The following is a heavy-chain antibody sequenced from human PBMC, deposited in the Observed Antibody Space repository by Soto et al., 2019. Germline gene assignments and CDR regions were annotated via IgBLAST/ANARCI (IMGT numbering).Heavy chain of an antibody. CDR1: GGSISNSRDY. J-gene: IGHJ4*02. V-gene: IGHV4-39*02. CDR2: IYYSGKT. Sequence: SETLSVTCSVSGGSISNSRDYWGWIRQPPGKGLEWIATIYYSGKTYYNPSLKSRVTISVDTSKNQFSLKLSSVTAADTAVYYCARESPGAGHFDYWGQGRMVTVSS. D-gene: IGHD6-13*01. CDR3: ARESPGAGHFDY.